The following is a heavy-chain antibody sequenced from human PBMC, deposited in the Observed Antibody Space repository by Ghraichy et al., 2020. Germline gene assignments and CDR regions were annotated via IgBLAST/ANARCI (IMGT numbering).Heavy chain of an antibody. CDR1: GFTVSSNY. J-gene: IGHJ1*01. CDR2: IYSGGST. D-gene: IGHD3-22*01. V-gene: IGHV3-53*01. CDR3: ARDYYDSSGARYFQH. Sequence: GGSLRLSCAASGFTVSSNYMNWVRQAPGKGLEWVSVIYSGGSTYYADSVKGRFTISRDNSKNTLYLQMNSLRAEDTAVYYCARDYYDSSGARYFQHWGQGTLVTVSS.